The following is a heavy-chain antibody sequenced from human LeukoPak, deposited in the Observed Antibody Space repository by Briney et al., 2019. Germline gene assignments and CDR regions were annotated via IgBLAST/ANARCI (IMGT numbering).Heavy chain of an antibody. CDR3: ARDVDYYDSSGAAGFGY. CDR2: IYTSGST. Sequence: SETLSLTCTVSGGPISSYYWSWIRQPAGKGLEWIGRIYTSGSTNYNPSLKSRVPMSVDTYNNQFSLKLSSVTAADTAVYYCARDVDYYDSSGAAGFGYWGQGTLVTVSS. CDR1: GGPISSYY. V-gene: IGHV4-4*07. J-gene: IGHJ4*02. D-gene: IGHD3-22*01.